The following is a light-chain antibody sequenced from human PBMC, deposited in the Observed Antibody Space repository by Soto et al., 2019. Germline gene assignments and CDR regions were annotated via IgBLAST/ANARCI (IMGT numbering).Light chain of an antibody. CDR2: GAS. CDR1: QSVTSNY. Sequence: EIVLTQSPGTLSSSPGERATLSCRASQSVTSNYLAWYQQKRGQAPRLLIWGASIRATGLPDRFSGGGSGTDFTLTISRLEAEDFAAYYCQQYGSSPGTFGQGTKVEIK. J-gene: IGKJ1*01. V-gene: IGKV3-20*01. CDR3: QQYGSSPGT.